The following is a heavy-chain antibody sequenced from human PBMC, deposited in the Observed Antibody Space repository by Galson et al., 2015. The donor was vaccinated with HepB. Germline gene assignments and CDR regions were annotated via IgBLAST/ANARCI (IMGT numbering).Heavy chain of an antibody. V-gene: IGHV3-23*01. CDR2: ISGNGVST. D-gene: IGHD6-6*01. CDR1: GFTFSSYA. Sequence: SLRLSCAASGFTFSSYAMNWVRQAPGKGLEWVSAISGNGVSTYYADSVKGRVTISIDNSKNTLFLQMNSLRADDTAIYFCAKAPRPIAARPSDGYFDYWGQGTLVTVSS. J-gene: IGHJ4*02. CDR3: AKAPRPIAARPSDGYFDY.